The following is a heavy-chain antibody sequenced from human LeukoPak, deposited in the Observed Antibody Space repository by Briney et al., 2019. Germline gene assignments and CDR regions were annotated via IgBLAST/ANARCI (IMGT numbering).Heavy chain of an antibody. Sequence: SVKVSCKASGGTLNSYAVNWVRQAPGQGLEWMGGIIPISGTPNSAQKFQDRVTITADESTSTVYMELSSLRSEDTAVYYCARHTLNYYYYMDVWGKGTTVTISS. J-gene: IGHJ6*03. V-gene: IGHV1-69*13. CDR1: GGTLNSYA. CDR2: IIPISGTP. CDR3: ARHTLNYYYYMDV.